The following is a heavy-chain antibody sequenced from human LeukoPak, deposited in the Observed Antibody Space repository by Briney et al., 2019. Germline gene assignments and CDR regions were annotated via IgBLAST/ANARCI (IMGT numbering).Heavy chain of an antibody. CDR3: ARDLVNVVVVAATHWFDP. CDR2: IYYSGST. J-gene: IGHJ5*02. V-gene: IGHV4-39*07. Sequence: SETLSLTCTVSGGSISSSSYYWGWIRQPPGKGLEWIGSIYYSGSTYYNPSLKSRVTISVDTSKNQFSLKLSSVTAADTAVYYCARDLVNVVVVAATHWFDPWGQGTLVTVSS. CDR1: GGSISSSSYY. D-gene: IGHD2-15*01.